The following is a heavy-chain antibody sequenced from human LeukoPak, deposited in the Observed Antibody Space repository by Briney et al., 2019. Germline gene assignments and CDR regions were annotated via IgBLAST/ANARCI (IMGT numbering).Heavy chain of an antibody. J-gene: IGHJ4*02. CDR2: IYSGGST. D-gene: IGHD7-27*01. V-gene: IGHV3-53*01. CDR1: GFTVSSNY. Sequence: SGGSLRLSCAASGFTVSSNYMSWVRQAPGKGLEWVSVIYSGGSTYYADSVKGRFTVSRDNAQNSLFLQMNSLRTEDTGLYYCASVWGQDNKNRPLDKWGQGTLVNVSP. CDR3: ASVWGQDNKNRPLDK.